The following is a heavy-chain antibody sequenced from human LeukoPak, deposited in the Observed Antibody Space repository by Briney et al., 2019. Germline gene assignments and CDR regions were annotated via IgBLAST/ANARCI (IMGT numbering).Heavy chain of an antibody. J-gene: IGHJ6*04. Sequence: GGSLRLSCAASGFTFSSYEMNWVRQAPGKGLEWVSYISSSGSTIYYADSVKGRFTISRDNAKNSLYLQVNSLRAEDTAVYYCAELGITMIGGVWGKGTTVTISS. V-gene: IGHV3-48*03. CDR1: GFTFSSYE. CDR2: ISSSGSTI. CDR3: AELGITMIGGV. D-gene: IGHD3-10*02.